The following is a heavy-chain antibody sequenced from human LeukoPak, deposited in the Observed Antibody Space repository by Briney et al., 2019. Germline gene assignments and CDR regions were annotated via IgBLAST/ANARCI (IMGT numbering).Heavy chain of an antibody. J-gene: IGHJ6*04. D-gene: IGHD2-2*01. CDR1: GFTFSSYS. Sequence: GGSLRLSCAASGFTFSSYSMNWVRQAPGKGLEWVSSISSSSSYIYYADSVKGRFTISRDNAKNSLYLQMNGLRAEDTAVYYCARICSSTSCDPPYDYYGMDVWGKGTTVTVSS. CDR3: ARICSSTSCDPPYDYYGMDV. CDR2: ISSSSSYI. V-gene: IGHV3-21*01.